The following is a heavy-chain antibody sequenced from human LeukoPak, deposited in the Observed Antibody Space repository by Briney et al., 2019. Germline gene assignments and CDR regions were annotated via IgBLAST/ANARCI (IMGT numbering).Heavy chain of an antibody. D-gene: IGHD3-22*01. J-gene: IGHJ4*02. Sequence: ASVKVSCKASGYTFTSYYMHWVRQAPGQGLEWMGIINPSGGSTSYAQKFQGRVTMTRDTSTSTVYMELSSLRSEDTAVFYCARSGGGNYYDSSGYYLYFDYWGQGTLVTVSS. V-gene: IGHV1-46*01. CDR1: GYTFTSYY. CDR2: INPSGGST. CDR3: ARSGGGNYYDSSGYYLYFDY.